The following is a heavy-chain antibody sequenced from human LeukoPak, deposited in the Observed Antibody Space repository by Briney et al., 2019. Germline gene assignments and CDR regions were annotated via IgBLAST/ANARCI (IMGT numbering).Heavy chain of an antibody. D-gene: IGHD3-10*01. CDR3: ARDRRAPPNYYGSGSYPIWYFDL. V-gene: IGHV1-2*02. CDR1: GYTFTGYY. CDR2: INPNSGGT. Sequence: ASVKVSCKASGYTFTGYYMHWVRQAPGQGLEWMGWINPNSGGTNYAQKFQGRVTTTRDTSISTAYMELSRLRSDDTAVYYCARDRRAPPNYYGSGSYPIWYFDLWGRGTLVTVSS. J-gene: IGHJ2*01.